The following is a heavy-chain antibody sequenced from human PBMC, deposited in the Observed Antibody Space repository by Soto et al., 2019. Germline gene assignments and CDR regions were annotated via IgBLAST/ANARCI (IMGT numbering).Heavy chain of an antibody. D-gene: IGHD1-26*01. CDR3: AKGGAIVAAGTRVYLYYAMDV. CDR2: INPNSGDT. V-gene: IGHV1-2*02. J-gene: IGHJ6*02. Sequence: GVSVKVSCKASGYTFTGCYVHWVRQAPGQGLEWMGWINPNSGDTYLAQRFQGRVTMNRDTSIGTAYMELRGLTSDDTAEYYCAKGGAIVAAGTRVYLYYAMDVWGQGTTVTVSS. CDR1: GYTFTGCY.